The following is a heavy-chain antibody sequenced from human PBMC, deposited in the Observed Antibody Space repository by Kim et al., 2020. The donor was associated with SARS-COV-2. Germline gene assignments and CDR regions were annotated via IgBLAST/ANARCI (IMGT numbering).Heavy chain of an antibody. V-gene: IGHV3-23*01. CDR2: ISGSGGST. D-gene: IGHD6-13*01. CDR3: AKHWGSWPTHVDY. J-gene: IGHJ4*02. Sequence: GGSLRLSCAASGFTFSNYAMSWVRQAPGKGLEWVSAISGSGGSTYYADSVKGRFTISRDTSKNTLYLQMNSLRAEDTAIYYCAKHWGSWPTHVDYWGQGTLVTVSS. CDR1: GFTFSNYA.